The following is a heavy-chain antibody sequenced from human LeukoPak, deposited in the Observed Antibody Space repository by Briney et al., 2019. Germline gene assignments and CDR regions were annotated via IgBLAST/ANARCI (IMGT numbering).Heavy chain of an antibody. J-gene: IGHJ3*02. CDR2: ISSSSSYI. D-gene: IGHD3-9*01. CDR1: GFTFSSYS. Sequence: GGSLRLSCAASGFTFSSYSMSWVRQAPGKGLEWVSSISSSSSYIYYADSVKGRFTISRDNAKNSLYLQMNSLRAEDTAVYYCARDMVQIFSAFDIWGQGTMVTVSS. V-gene: IGHV3-21*01. CDR3: ARDMVQIFSAFDI.